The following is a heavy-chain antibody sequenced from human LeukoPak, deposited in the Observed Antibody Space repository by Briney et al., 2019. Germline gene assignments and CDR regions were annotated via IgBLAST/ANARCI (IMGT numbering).Heavy chain of an antibody. Sequence: PGGSLRLSCAASGFTFDDYGMSWVRQAPGKGLEWVSGINWNGGSTGYADPVKGRFTISRDNAKNSLYLQMNSLRAEDTALYYCARKWASEITIFGVVIDYWGQGTLVTVSS. CDR2: INWNGGST. V-gene: IGHV3-20*04. J-gene: IGHJ4*02. D-gene: IGHD3-3*01. CDR3: ARKWASEITIFGVVIDY. CDR1: GFTFDDYG.